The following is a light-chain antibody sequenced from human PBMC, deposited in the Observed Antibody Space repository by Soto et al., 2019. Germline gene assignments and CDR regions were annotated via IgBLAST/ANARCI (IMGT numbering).Light chain of an antibody. J-gene: IGLJ3*02. CDR1: SSDVGSYNL. Sequence: QSALTQPASVSGSPGQSITISCTGTSSDVGSYNLVSWCQQHPGKAPKLMIYEGSKRPSGVSNRFSGSKSGNTASLTISGLQAEDEADYYCCSYAGSRVFGGGTQLTVL. V-gene: IGLV2-23*01. CDR2: EGS. CDR3: CSYAGSRV.